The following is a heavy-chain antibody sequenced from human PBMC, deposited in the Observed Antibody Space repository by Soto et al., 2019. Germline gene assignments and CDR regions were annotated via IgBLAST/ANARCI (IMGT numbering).Heavy chain of an antibody. CDR1: GGSISSGDYY. V-gene: IGHV4-30-4*01. Sequence: QVQLQESGPGLVKPSQTLSLTCTVSGGSISSGDYYWSWIRQPPGKGLEWIGYIYYSGSTYYNPXXKSRVTISVDXXKXQXXLKLSSVTAADTAVYYCASSLTIFGVVPYPGAFDIWGQGTMVTVSS. J-gene: IGHJ3*02. D-gene: IGHD3-3*01. CDR2: IYYSGST. CDR3: ASSLTIFGVVPYPGAFDI.